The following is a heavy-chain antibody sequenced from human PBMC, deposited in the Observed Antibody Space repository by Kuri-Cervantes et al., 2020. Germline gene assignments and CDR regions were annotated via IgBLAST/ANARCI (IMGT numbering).Heavy chain of an antibody. J-gene: IGHJ3*02. CDR2: IYSGGST. Sequence: GESLKISCAASGFTVSSNYMSWVRQAPGKGLEWVSVIYSGGSTYYADSVKGRFTISRDNSKNTLHLQMNSLRAEDTAVYYCARDPGYSGYVGAFDIWGQGTMVTVSS. V-gene: IGHV3-53*01. CDR1: GFTVSSNY. CDR3: ARDPGYSGYVGAFDI. D-gene: IGHD5-12*01.